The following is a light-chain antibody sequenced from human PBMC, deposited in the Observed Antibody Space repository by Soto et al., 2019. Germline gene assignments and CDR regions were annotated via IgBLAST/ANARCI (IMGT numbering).Light chain of an antibody. J-gene: IGLJ3*02. Sequence: QSALTQPPSVSGAPGQRVTISCTGGNSNIGASNDVHWYQQISGTAPKLLIYGDNNRPSGVPDRFSGSKSGTSASLAITGLQAEDEADYYCHSYDSSLSGSVFGGGTKVTVL. CDR1: NSNIGASND. CDR2: GDN. V-gene: IGLV1-40*01. CDR3: HSYDSSLSGSV.